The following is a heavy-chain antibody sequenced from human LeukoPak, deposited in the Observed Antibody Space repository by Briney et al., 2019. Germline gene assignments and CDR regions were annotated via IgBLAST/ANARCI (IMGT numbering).Heavy chain of an antibody. CDR1: GYTLTELS. V-gene: IGHV1-24*01. J-gene: IGHJ4*02. D-gene: IGHD2-15*01. CDR3: ATFGYCSAGTCYSRLDH. Sequence: GASVKVSCKVSGYTLTELSIHWVRQAPGKGLEWMGGFDPEDGETVYAQKFQGRVTMTEDTSTDTAYMELSSLRSEDAAVYYCATFGYCSAGTCYSRLDHWGQGTLVTVSS. CDR2: FDPEDGET.